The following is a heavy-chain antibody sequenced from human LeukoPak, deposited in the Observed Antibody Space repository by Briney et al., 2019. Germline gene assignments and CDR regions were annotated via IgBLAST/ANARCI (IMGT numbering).Heavy chain of an antibody. D-gene: IGHD5-18*01. J-gene: IGHJ2*01. V-gene: IGHV4-39*07. Sequence: SETLSLTCTVSGGSISSSTHYWGWIRQPPGKGLEWIGNIYYRGSTNYNPSLKSRVTISEDTSKNQFSLTLSSVTAADTAVYYCARGKYIYGYWYFDLWGRGTLVTVSS. CDR2: IYYRGST. CDR1: GGSISSSTHY. CDR3: ARGKYIYGYWYFDL.